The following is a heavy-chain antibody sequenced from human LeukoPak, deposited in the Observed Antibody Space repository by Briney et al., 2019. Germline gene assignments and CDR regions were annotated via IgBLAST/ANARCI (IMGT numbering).Heavy chain of an antibody. CDR3: ARDRGTGFDY. CDR2: ISYDGSNK. CDR1: GFTFSSYA. Sequence: GGSLRLSCAASGFTFSSYAMHWVRQAPGKGLEWVAVISYDGSNKYYADSVKGRFTISRGNSKNTLYLQMNSLRAEDTAVYYCARDRGTGFDYWGQGTLVTVSS. V-gene: IGHV3-30-3*01. J-gene: IGHJ4*02.